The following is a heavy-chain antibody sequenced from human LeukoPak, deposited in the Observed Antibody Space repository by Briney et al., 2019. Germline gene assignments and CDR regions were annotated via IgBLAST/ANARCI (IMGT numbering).Heavy chain of an antibody. J-gene: IGHJ3*02. CDR1: GFTFSSYW. D-gene: IGHD4-23*01. Sequence: PGGSLRLSCAASGFTFSSYWMHWVRQAPGKGLVWVSRINSDGSSTSYADSVKGRFTISSDNAKNSLYLQMNSLRDEDTAVYYCARDTLLYGNSPDAFDIWGQGTLVTVSS. V-gene: IGHV3-74*01. CDR3: ARDTLLYGNSPDAFDI. CDR2: INSDGSST.